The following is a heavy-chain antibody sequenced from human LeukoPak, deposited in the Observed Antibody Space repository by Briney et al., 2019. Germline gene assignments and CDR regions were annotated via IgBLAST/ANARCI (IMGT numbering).Heavy chain of an antibody. CDR3: ARVPSITMIVVVINANWFDP. J-gene: IGHJ5*02. V-gene: IGHV1-18*01. CDR2: INNYNGNT. D-gene: IGHD3-22*01. Sequence: GASVKVSCKAPGYTFTTYEISWVRQAPGQGLEWMGWINNYNGNTNYAQKLQGRVTMTTDTSTSTAYMELRSLRSDDTAVYYCARVPSITMIVVVINANWFDPWGQGTLVTVSS. CDR1: GYTFTTYE.